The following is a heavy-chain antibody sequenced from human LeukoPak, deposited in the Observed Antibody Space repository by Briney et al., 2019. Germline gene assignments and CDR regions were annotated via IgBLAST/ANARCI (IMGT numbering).Heavy chain of an antibody. V-gene: IGHV3-48*01. Sequence: GGSLRLSCAASGFTFSSYSTNWVRQAPGKGLEWISYISSSSTSIYYADSVKGRVTISRDNAKNSLYLQMNSLRVEDTALYYCVRAASGALSSFDYWGQGTLVTVSS. J-gene: IGHJ4*02. D-gene: IGHD2/OR15-2a*01. CDR2: ISSSSTSI. CDR3: VRAASGALSSFDY. CDR1: GFTFSSYS.